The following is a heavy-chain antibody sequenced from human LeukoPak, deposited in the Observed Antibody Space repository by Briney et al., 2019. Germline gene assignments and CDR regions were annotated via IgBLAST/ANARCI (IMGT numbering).Heavy chain of an antibody. J-gene: IGHJ6*03. D-gene: IGHD3-16*01. V-gene: IGHV3-48*01. Sequence: GGSLRLSCTASGFTFGTYSMNWVRQAPGKGLEWVSYISGSSGTIYYADSVQGRFTISRDNAKSSLYLQMNSLRAEDTAVYYCARRSEFGVLYYMDVWGKGTTVTVSS. CDR1: GFTFGTYS. CDR3: ARRSEFGVLYYMDV. CDR2: ISGSSGTI.